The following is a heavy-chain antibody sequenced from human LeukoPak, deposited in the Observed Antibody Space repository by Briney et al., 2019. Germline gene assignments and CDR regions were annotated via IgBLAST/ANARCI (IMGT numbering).Heavy chain of an antibody. CDR3: ARTRLVLYYYYGMDV. Sequence: ASVKVSCKASGYTFTGYYMHWVRQAPGQGLEWMGWINPNSGGTNYAQKFQGRVTMTRDTSISTAHMELSRLRSDDTAVYYCARTRLVLYYYYGMDVWGQGTTVTVSS. J-gene: IGHJ6*02. V-gene: IGHV1-2*02. CDR1: GYTFTGYY. D-gene: IGHD2-21*01. CDR2: INPNSGGT.